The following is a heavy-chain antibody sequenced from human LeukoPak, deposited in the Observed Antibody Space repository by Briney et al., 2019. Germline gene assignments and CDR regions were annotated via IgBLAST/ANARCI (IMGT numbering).Heavy chain of an antibody. D-gene: IGHD3-22*01. CDR2: IWYDGSNK. J-gene: IGHJ4*02. Sequence: GGSLRLSCAASGFTFSSYGMHWVRQAPGKGLEWVAVIWYDGSNKYYADSVKGRFTISRDNSKNTLYLQMNSLRAEDTAVYYCARMAYYDSSGLVNFWGQGTLVTVSS. V-gene: IGHV3-33*01. CDR1: GFTFSSYG. CDR3: ARMAYYDSSGLVNF.